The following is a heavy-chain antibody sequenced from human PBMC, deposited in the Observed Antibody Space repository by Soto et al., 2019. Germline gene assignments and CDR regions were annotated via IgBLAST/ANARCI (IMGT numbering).Heavy chain of an antibody. D-gene: IGHD2-15*01. Sequence: ASVKVSCKASGGTFSSYAISCVRQAPGQGLEWMGGIIPIFGTANYAQKFQGRVTITADESTSTAYMELSSLRSEDTAVYYCARGSVVVVERNWFDPWGQGTLVTVSS. J-gene: IGHJ5*02. CDR1: GGTFSSYA. V-gene: IGHV1-69*13. CDR3: ARGSVVVVERNWFDP. CDR2: IIPIFGTA.